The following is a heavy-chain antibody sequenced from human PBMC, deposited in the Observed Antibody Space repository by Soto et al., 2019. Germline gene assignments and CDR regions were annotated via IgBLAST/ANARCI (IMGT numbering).Heavy chain of an antibody. V-gene: IGHV1-46*01. J-gene: IGHJ6*02. CDR2: INPSGGST. Sequence: ASVKVSCKASRYTFTNFYIHGLRQAPGQGLEWMGIINPSGGSTTYPQEFQGRVTMTRDTSTSTVHMELITLRSEDTAVYYCARSQVGRTLDVWGPGTTVTVSS. D-gene: IGHD1-26*01. CDR1: RYTFTNFY. CDR3: ARSQVGRTLDV.